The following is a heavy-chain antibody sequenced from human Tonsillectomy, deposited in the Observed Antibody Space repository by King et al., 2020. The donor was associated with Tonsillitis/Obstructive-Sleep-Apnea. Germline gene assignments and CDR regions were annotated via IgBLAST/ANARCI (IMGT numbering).Heavy chain of an antibody. V-gene: IGHV3-23*01. CDR3: AKSSHSRNYAAPPRYFDL. J-gene: IGHJ4*02. CDR2: ITGSGGTT. Sequence: VQLLESGGGLVQPGGSLRLSCAASGFTFTSYAMSWVRQAPGKGLEWVSGITGSGGTTYYADPVQGRLILSRDNSKNTLSLQMNTLRAEDTAVYYCAKSSHSRNYAAPPRYFDLWGQGTLVTVSS. CDR1: GFTFTSYA. D-gene: IGHD1-7*01.